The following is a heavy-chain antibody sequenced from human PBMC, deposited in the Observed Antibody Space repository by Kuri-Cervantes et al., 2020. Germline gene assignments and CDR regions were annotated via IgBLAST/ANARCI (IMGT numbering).Heavy chain of an antibody. CDR1: GFTFSSYW. V-gene: IGHV3-74*01. Sequence: GESLKISCAASGFTFSSYWHWVRQAPGKGLVWVSRINSDGSSTSYADSVKGRFTISRDNAKNSLYLQMNSLRAEDTAVYYCARDSGELSLDYWGQGTLVTVSS. J-gene: IGHJ4*02. CDR2: INSDGSST. D-gene: IGHD3-16*02. CDR3: ARDSGELSLDY.